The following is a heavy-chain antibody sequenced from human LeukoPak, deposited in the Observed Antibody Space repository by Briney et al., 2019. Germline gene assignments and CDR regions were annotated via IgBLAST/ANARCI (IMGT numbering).Heavy chain of an antibody. D-gene: IGHD2-15*01. CDR1: GYTFTSYD. J-gene: IGHJ3*02. Sequence: ASVKVSCKASGYTFTSYDINWVRQATGQGLEWMGWMNPNSGNTGYAQKSQGRVTMTRNTSISTAYMELSSLRSEDTAVYYCAREGIVVVAATDAFDIWGQGTMVTVSS. CDR3: AREGIVVVAATDAFDI. V-gene: IGHV1-8*01. CDR2: MNPNSGNT.